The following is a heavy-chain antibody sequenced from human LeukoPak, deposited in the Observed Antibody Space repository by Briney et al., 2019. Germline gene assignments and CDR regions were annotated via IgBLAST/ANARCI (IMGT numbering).Heavy chain of an antibody. CDR2: IYHSGST. Sequence: NAWMGWVRQPPGKGLEWIGYIYHSGSTYYNPSLKSRVTISVDRSKNQFPLKLSSVTAADTAEYYCAREKEQQLVEWGQGTLVTVSS. CDR3: AREKEQQLVE. V-gene: IGHV4-30-2*01. D-gene: IGHD6-13*01. J-gene: IGHJ4*02.